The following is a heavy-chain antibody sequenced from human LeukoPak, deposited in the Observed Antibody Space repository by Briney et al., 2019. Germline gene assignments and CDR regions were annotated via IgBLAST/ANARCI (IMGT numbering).Heavy chain of an antibody. V-gene: IGHV3-21*01. CDR3: ARDFEVSSGQD. Sequence: PGGSLRLSCAASGFTFSSYAMHWVRQAPGKGLEWVSSISSSSSYIYYADSVKGRFTISRDNAKNSLYLQMNSLRAEDTAVYYCARDFEVSSGQDWGQGTLVTVSS. CDR1: GFTFSSYA. CDR2: ISSSSSYI. D-gene: IGHD6-19*01. J-gene: IGHJ4*02.